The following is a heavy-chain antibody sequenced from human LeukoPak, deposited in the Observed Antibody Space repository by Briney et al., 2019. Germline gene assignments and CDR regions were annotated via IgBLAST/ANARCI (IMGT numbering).Heavy chain of an antibody. J-gene: IGHJ4*02. D-gene: IGHD6-19*01. CDR3: ARQGSGWSYFDY. CDR1: GYLFTNYW. CDR2: IYAGNSDT. Sequence: GESLQISRNGSGYLFTNYWIGWVRQMPGKGLEWMGIIYAGNSDTKDSPSFQGQVTISVDKSISTAYLQWSSLKASDTAMYYCARQGSGWSYFDYWGQGTLVTVSS. V-gene: IGHV5-51*01.